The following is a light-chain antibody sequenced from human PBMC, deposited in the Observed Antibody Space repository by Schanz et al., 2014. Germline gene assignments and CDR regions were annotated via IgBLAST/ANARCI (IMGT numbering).Light chain of an antibody. CDR2: AAS. CDR3: HQRKSYPRS. J-gene: IGKJ3*01. V-gene: IGKV1-9*01. Sequence: DIQLTQSPSSLSGSVGDTITITCRASQDISSYLTWYQQKPGKAPKLLIYAASTLQSGVPSRFRGRVEGKEFTLTISSRKPVEGEKDYCHQRKSYPRSFGPGTKVDIK. CDR1: QDISSY.